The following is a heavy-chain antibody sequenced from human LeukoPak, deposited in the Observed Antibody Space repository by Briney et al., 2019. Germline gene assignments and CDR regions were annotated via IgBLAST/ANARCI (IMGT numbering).Heavy chain of an antibody. CDR2: IYYSGST. V-gene: IGHV4-61*01. CDR3: ARLTRYGRSSTSHYYYYYGMDV. D-gene: IGHD2-2*01. Sequence: SETLSLTCTVSGGSVSSGSYYWSWIRQPPGKGLEWIGYIYYSGSTNYNPSLKSRVTISVDTSKNQFSLKLSSVTAADTAVYYCARLTRYGRSSTSHYYYYYGMDVWGKGTTVTVSS. J-gene: IGHJ6*04. CDR1: GGSVSSGSYY.